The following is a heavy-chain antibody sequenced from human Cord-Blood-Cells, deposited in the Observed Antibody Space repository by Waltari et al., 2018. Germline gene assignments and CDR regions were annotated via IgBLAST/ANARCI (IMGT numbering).Heavy chain of an antibody. V-gene: IGHV1-69*09. D-gene: IGHD6-6*01. J-gene: IGHJ3*02. CDR3: ARIPNSSSSGAFDI. CDR2: SIPILGIA. Sequence: QVQLVQSGAEVKKPGSSVKVSCKASGGTFSSYAISWVRQAPGQGLEWMGRSIPILGIANYAQKFQGRVTITADKSTSTAYMELSSLRSEDTAVYYCARIPNSSSSGAFDIWGQGTMVTVSS. CDR1: GGTFSSYA.